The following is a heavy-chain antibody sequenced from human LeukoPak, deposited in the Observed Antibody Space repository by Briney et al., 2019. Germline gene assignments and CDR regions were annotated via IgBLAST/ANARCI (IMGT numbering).Heavy chain of an antibody. V-gene: IGHV3-48*02. Sequence: PGGSLRLSCVASGLTFNTYNMNWVRQAPGKGLEWVSSISSSSSNMYYADSVKGRFTISRDNAENSLFLQMSSLRDEDTAVYYCARIRSGYYSDYWGQGTLVTVSS. CDR2: ISSSSSNM. D-gene: IGHD3-22*01. CDR3: ARIRSGYYSDY. J-gene: IGHJ4*02. CDR1: GLTFNTYN.